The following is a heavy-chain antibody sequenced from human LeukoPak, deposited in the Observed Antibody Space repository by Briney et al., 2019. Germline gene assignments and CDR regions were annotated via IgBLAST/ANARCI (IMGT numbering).Heavy chain of an antibody. CDR1: GGSISSGSYY. V-gene: IGHV4-61*02. Sequence: SQTLSLTCTVSGGSISSGSYYWSWIRQPAGKGLEWIGRIYTSGSTNYNPSLKSRVTISVDTSKNQFSLKLSSVTAADTAVYYCARGGEDSSWYWWGQGTLVTVSS. CDR2: IYTSGST. CDR3: ARGGEDSSWYW. J-gene: IGHJ4*02. D-gene: IGHD6-13*01.